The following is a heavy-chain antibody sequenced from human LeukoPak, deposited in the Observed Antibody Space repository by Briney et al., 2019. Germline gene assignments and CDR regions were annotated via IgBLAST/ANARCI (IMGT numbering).Heavy chain of an antibody. D-gene: IGHD1-1*01. CDR2: IYHSGST. CDR3: ASDSWSLESGAFDI. CDR1: GVPISSSNW. Sequence: SGTLSLTCAVSGVPISSSNWWSWVRQPPGKGLEWIGEIYHSGSTNYNPSLKSRVTISVDTSKNQFSLKLSSVTAADTAVYYCASDSWSLESGAFDIWGQGTMVTVSS. J-gene: IGHJ3*02. V-gene: IGHV4-4*02.